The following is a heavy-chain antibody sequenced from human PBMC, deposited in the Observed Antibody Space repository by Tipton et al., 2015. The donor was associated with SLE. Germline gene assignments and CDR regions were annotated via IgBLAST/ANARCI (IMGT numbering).Heavy chain of an antibody. J-gene: IGHJ6*03. CDR2: VNHERDT. CDR1: GGSFSDYS. D-gene: IGHD2-15*01. CDR3: ARGVADYYYHCYMDV. V-gene: IGHV4-34*01. Sequence: QVQLVQSGPEVKPSETLSLTCAVYGGSFSDYSWNWFRQPPGKGLEWIGAVNHERDTIFNPSLKSRVTISLDTSKNQFSLNLNSVTAADSAVYFCARGVADYYYHCYMDVWGEGTTVTVSS.